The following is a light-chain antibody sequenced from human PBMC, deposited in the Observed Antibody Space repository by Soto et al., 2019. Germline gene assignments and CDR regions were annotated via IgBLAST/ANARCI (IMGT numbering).Light chain of an antibody. J-gene: IGKJ5*01. V-gene: IGKV3-20*01. CDR2: GAS. Sequence: EIVLTQSPGTLSLFPGERATLSCRASQSLITRYLAWYQQKPGQAPRLLIYGASSRATGIPHRFSGSGSGTDFTLTISRLEPEDVAVYSCQQDGTSPTFGQGTRLEIK. CDR3: QQDGTSPT. CDR1: QSLITRY.